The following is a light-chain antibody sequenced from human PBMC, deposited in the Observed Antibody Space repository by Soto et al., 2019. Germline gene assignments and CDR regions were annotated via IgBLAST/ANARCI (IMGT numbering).Light chain of an antibody. Sequence: EIVLTQSPGTLSLSLGERGTLSCRASQSVYNNYIAWYQQKPGQAPRVLIYGASSRATGIPDRFSGSGSGTDFTLTISRLEPEDFAVYYCQQYGSSIMYTFGQGTKLEIK. V-gene: IGKV3-20*01. CDR1: QSVYNNY. J-gene: IGKJ2*01. CDR3: QQYGSSIMYT. CDR2: GAS.